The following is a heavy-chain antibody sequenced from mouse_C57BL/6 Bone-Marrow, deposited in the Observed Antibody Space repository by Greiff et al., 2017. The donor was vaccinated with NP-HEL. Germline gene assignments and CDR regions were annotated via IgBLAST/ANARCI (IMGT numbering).Heavy chain of an antibody. V-gene: IGHV5-6*01. CDR1: GFTFSSYG. Sequence: EVQGVESGGDLVKPGGSLKLSCAASGFTFSSYGMSWVRQTPDKRLEWVATISSGGSYTYYPDSVKGRFTISRDNAKNTLYLQMSSLKAEDTAMYYCARLVYYYGSSSRYFDYWGQGTTLTVSS. J-gene: IGHJ2*01. D-gene: IGHD1-1*01. CDR2: ISSGGSYT. CDR3: ARLVYYYGSSSRYFDY.